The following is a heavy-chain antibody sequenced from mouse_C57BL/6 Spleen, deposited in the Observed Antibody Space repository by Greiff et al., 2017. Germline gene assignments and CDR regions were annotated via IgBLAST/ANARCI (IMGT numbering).Heavy chain of an antibody. V-gene: IGHV1-22*01. CDR2: INPNNGGT. CDR1: GYTFTDYN. CDR3: AEGAGTGYFDY. J-gene: IGHJ2*01. Sequence: VHVKQSGPELVKPGASVKMSCKASGYTFTDYNMHWVKQSHGKSLEWIGYINPNNGGTSYNQKFKGKATLTVNKSSSTAYMELRSLTSEDSAVYYCAEGAGTGYFDYWGQGTTLTVSS. D-gene: IGHD3-3*01.